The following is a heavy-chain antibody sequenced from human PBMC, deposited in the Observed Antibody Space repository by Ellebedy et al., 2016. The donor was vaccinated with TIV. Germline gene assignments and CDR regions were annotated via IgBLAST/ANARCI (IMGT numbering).Heavy chain of an antibody. CDR3: AKAPTAIFAHFYYYYYYMDV. CDR2: ISGRGGST. J-gene: IGHJ6*03. CDR1: GFTFSSYA. D-gene: IGHD2-21*02. Sequence: GESLKISCAASGFTFSSYAMSWVRQAPGRRLEWVSAISGRGGSTHYVDSVRGRFTISRDNSKNTLYLQMTSLRAEDTAVYYCAKAPTAIFAHFYYYYYYMDVWGKGTTVTVSS. V-gene: IGHV3-23*01.